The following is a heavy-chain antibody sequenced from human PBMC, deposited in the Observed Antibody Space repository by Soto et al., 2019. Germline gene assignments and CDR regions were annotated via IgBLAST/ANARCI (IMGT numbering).Heavy chain of an antibody. V-gene: IGHV6-1*01. CDR1: WDRIYRTTAP. CDR2: TYFRSKWYN. Sequence: TLTLTCALSWDRIYRTTAPWNWIRQSPSRGLEWLGRTYFRSKWYNDYAVSVKSRIIINPDTSNNQFSLQLNSVTPEDTAVYFCAKGDNLGPKTGYAFDPWGQG. D-gene: IGHD5-12*01. CDR3: AKGDNLGPKTGYAFDP. J-gene: IGHJ5*02.